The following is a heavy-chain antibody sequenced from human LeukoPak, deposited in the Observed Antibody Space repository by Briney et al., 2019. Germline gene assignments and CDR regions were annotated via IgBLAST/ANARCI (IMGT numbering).Heavy chain of an antibody. V-gene: IGHV3-11*01. J-gene: IGHJ2*01. Sequence: GGSLRLSCVASGFTFSDYFMSWIRQAPGKGLEWLSFINSAGNNIYYADSVRGRFTISTDNFKNSLFLQMNSMGADDTAVYYCVREGTPGRQFFDLWGRGTLVTVSS. CDR2: INSAGNNI. CDR3: VREGTPGRQFFDL. D-gene: IGHD6-19*01. CDR1: GFTFSDYF.